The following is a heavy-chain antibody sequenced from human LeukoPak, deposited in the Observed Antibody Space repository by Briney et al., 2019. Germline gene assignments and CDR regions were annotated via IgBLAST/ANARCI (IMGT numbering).Heavy chain of an antibody. V-gene: IGHV4-39*01. J-gene: IGHJ4*02. CDR2: IHYSGST. D-gene: IGHD2-15*01. CDR3: TRHRSGSRDYYFDY. Sequence: SETLSLTCTVSGGSINSSTYYWGWIRQPPGKGLEWIGSIHYSGSTYYNPSLKSRVTISVDTSKNHFSLKLSSVTAADTAVYYCTRHRSGSRDYYFDYWGQGTLVTVSS. CDR1: GGSINSSTYY.